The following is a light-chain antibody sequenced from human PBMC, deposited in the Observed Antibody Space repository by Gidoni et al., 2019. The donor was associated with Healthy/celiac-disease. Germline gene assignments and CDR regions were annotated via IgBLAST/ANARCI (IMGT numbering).Light chain of an antibody. J-gene: IGKJ4*01. CDR2: DAS. CDR3: QQRSNWSGLT. Sequence: EIVLPQSPATLSLSPGERATLSCRASQSVSSYLAWYQQKPGQAPRLLIYDASIRATGIPARFSGSGSGTDFTLTISSLEPEDFAVYYCQQRSNWSGLTFGGGTKVEIK. CDR1: QSVSSY. V-gene: IGKV3-11*01.